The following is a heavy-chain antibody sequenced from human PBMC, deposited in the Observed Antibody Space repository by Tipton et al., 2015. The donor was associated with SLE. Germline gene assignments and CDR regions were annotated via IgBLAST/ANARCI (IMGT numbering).Heavy chain of an antibody. Sequence: TLSLTCAVSGYSISSGYYWGWIRQPPGKGLEWIGSIYHSGSTYYNPSLKSRVTISVDTSKNQFSLKLSSVTAADTAVYYCARGLDWGFDVAFDLWGQGTIFTVSP. V-gene: IGHV4-38-2*01. CDR2: IYHSGST. J-gene: IGHJ3*01. CDR3: ARGLDWGFDVAFDL. CDR1: GYSISSGYY. D-gene: IGHD3-9*01.